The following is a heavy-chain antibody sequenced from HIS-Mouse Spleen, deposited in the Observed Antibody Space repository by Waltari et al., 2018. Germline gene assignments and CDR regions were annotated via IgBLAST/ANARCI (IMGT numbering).Heavy chain of an antibody. J-gene: IGHJ3*02. D-gene: IGHD5-12*01. Sequence: VQLVESGGGVVQPGRSLRLPCAASGFTLSSYGMHWVRQAPGKGLEWVAVIWYDGSNKYYADSVKGRFTISRDNSKTTLYLQMNSLRAEDTAVYYCAKDLARKDSGYDAFDIWGQGTMVTVSS. CDR2: IWYDGSNK. CDR3: AKDLARKDSGYDAFDI. V-gene: IGHV3-33*06. CDR1: GFTLSSYG.